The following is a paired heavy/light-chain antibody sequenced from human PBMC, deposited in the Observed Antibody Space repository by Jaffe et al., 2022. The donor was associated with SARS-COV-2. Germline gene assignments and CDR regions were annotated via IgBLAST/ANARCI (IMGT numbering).Light chain of an antibody. J-gene: IGKJ2*01. CDR3: QQYASYPYT. CDR1: QSISTW. V-gene: IGKV1-5*03. CDR2: KAS. Sequence: DIQMTQSPSALSASVGDRVTITCRASQSISTWLAWYQQKPGKAPKLLIYKASSLESGVPSRFSGSGSGTEFTLTISSLQPDDFATYHCQQYASYPYTFGQGTELEIK.
Heavy chain of an antibody. CDR2: IWYDGNKK. CDR1: GFTFTNYG. CDR3: ATDFTGGYFDS. J-gene: IGHJ4*02. Sequence: QAQLVESGGGVVQPGGSLRLSCAASGFTFTNYGMDWVRQAPGKGLEWVADIWYDGNKKQYADFAKGRFTISRDNSKNTLYLQMNSLRPEDTAVYYCATDFTGGYFDSWGQGTLVTVSS. V-gene: IGHV3-33*01.